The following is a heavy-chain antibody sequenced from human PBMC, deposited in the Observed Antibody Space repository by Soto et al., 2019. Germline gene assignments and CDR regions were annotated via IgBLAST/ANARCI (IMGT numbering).Heavy chain of an antibody. D-gene: IGHD3-9*01. CDR2: ISYDGSNK. CDR1: GFTFSSYG. J-gene: IGHJ5*02. V-gene: IGHV3-30*18. CDR3: AKDTALLDWLLFSGAFDP. Sequence: GGSLRLSCAASGFTFSSYGMHWVRQAPGKGLEWVAVISYDGSNKYYADSVKGRFTISRDNSKNTLYLQMNSLRAEDTAVYYCAKDTALLDWLLFSGAFDPWGQGTLVTISS.